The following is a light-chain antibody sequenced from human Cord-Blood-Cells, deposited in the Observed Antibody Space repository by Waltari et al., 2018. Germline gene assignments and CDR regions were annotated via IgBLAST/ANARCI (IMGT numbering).Light chain of an antibody. Sequence: QSVLTQPPSVSGAPGQRVTIPRTVSSSNTGAGYDVHWYQYLPGTAPNPLLHGNSNRPSGVPDRFSVSKSGTSASLAITGLQAEDEADYYCQSYDSSLSGSYVFGTGTKVTVL. CDR2: GNS. CDR3: QSYDSSLSGSYV. CDR1: SSNTGAGYD. V-gene: IGLV1-40*01. J-gene: IGLJ1*01.